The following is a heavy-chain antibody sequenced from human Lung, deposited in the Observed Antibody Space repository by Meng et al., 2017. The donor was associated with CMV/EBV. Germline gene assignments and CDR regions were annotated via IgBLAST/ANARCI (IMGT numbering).Heavy chain of an antibody. CDR1: TLTFRSYW. CDR2: IKQDGSEK. J-gene: IGHJ4*02. CDR3: AKDGGARGHKAY. V-gene: IGHV3-7*04. Sequence: ESLKISXADSTLTFRSYWMSWVRQAPGNGLEWVANIKQDGSEKFYADSVKGRFTISRDNAQKSLYLEMSNLRVEDTAVYYCAKDGGARGHKAYWGQGTLVTGSS. D-gene: IGHD3-16*01.